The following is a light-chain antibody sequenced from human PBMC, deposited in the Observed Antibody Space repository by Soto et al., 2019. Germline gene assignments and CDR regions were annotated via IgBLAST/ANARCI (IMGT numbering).Light chain of an antibody. J-gene: IGKJ5*01. V-gene: IGKV1-33*01. Sequence: DVQITQSPSSLSASVGDRVTMTCQASQDITSYLNWYQQKPGKAPRLLLYDASSLETGVPSRFSGSGSGTDFTFTISSLQPEDIATYYCQHYDHLPITFGQGTRLEIK. CDR3: QHYDHLPIT. CDR1: QDITSY. CDR2: DAS.